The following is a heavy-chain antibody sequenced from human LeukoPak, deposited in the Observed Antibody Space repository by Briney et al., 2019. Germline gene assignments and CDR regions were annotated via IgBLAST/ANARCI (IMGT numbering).Heavy chain of an antibody. V-gene: IGHV1-18*01. Sequence: ASVKVSCKASGYTFTSYAMNWVRQAPGQGLEWMGWISAYNGNTNYAQKLQGRVTMTTDTSTSTAYMELRSLRSDDTAVYYCARDDGSGSYYYWGQGTLVTVSS. CDR3: ARDDGSGSYYY. D-gene: IGHD1-26*01. CDR2: ISAYNGNT. CDR1: GYTFTSYA. J-gene: IGHJ4*02.